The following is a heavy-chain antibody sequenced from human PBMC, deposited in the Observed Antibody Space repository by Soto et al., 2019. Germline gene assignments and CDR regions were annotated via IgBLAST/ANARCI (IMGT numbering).Heavy chain of an antibody. CDR2: INDSGGST. CDR3: SKVDWKDSTSSSAHCDY. V-gene: IGHV3-23*01. J-gene: IGHJ4*02. Sequence: EVQLLESGGGLVQPGGSLRVSCVASGFMFNNYAMRWVRQAPGKGLEWVSSINDSGGSTHYADSVKGRFTISRDNSKNTLYLQMNGLRAEDTAVYYCSKVDWKDSTSSSAHCDYWGQGTLVTVSS. CDR1: GFMFNNYA. D-gene: IGHD6-6*01.